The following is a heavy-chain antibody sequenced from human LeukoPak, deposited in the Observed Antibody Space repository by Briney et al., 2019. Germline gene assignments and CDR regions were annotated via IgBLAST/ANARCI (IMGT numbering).Heavy chain of an antibody. V-gene: IGHV4-39*07. D-gene: IGHD1-26*01. CDR1: GGSISSSSYY. J-gene: IGHJ5*02. Sequence: PSETLSLTCTVSGGSISSSSYYWGWIRQPPGKGLEWIGSIYYSGSTYYNPSLKSRVTISVDTSKNQFSLRLNSVTAADTAVYYCARSRAFNSGAFDPWGQGSLVTVSS. CDR2: IYYSGST. CDR3: ARSRAFNSGAFDP.